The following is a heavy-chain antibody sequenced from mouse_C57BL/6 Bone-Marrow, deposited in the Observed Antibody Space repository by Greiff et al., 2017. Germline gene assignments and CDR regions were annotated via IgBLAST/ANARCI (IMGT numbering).Heavy chain of an antibody. CDR3: ARVTTVQRDYAMDY. CDR1: GFTFSDYG. J-gene: IGHJ4*01. D-gene: IGHD2-2*01. V-gene: IGHV5-15*01. Sequence: DVKLVESGGGLVQPGGSLKLSCAASGFTFSDYGMAWVRQAPRKGPEWVAFISNLAYSIYYADTVTGRFTISRDNAKNTLYLERSSLRSEDTAMYYCARVTTVQRDYAMDYWGQGTSVTVSS. CDR2: ISNLAYSI.